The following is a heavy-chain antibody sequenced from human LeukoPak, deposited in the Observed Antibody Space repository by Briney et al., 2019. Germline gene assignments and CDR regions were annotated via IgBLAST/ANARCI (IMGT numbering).Heavy chain of an antibody. Sequence: PGGSLRLSCTPSGFAFYDFAMSWVRQPAGKGLEWVGFIRRRAYGGAAEYAASVKVTFIISRDDSKGIAYLQMNSLKTEDTAVYYCSRNGLVDFDYWGQGSRVIASP. J-gene: IGHJ4*02. CDR3: SRNGLVDFDY. CDR1: GFAFYDFA. CDR2: IRRRAYGGAA. V-gene: IGHV3-49*04.